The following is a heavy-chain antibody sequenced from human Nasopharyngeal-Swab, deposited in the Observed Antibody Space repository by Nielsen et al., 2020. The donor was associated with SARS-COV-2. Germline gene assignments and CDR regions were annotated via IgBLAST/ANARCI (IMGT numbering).Heavy chain of an antibody. V-gene: IGHV4-31*03. J-gene: IGHJ3*02. CDR3: ARAMIVVVINAFDI. Sequence: SETLSLTCTVSGGSISSGGYYWSWIRQHPGKSLEWIGYIYFSGSTYYNPSLKSRVTISVDTSKNQFSLKLSSVTAADTAVYYCARAMIVVVINAFDIWGQGTMVTVSS. CDR1: GGSISSGGYY. D-gene: IGHD3-22*01. CDR2: IYFSGST.